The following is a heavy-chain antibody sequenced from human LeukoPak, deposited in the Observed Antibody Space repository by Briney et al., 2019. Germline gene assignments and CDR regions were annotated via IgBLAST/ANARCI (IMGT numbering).Heavy chain of an antibody. V-gene: IGHV1-69*13. J-gene: IGHJ4*02. D-gene: IGHD3-10*01. CDR2: IIPIFGTA. CDR3: AREIGSGSYYNVY. CDR1: GGTFSSYA. Sequence: GASVKVSCKASGGTFSSYAISWVRQAPGQGLEWMGGIIPIFGTANYAQKFQGRVTITADESTSTAYMELSSLRSEDTAMYYCAREIGSGSYYNVYWGQGTLVTVSS.